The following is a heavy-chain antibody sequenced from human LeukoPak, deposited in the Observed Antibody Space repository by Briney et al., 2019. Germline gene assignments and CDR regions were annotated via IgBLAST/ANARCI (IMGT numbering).Heavy chain of an antibody. D-gene: IGHD3-9*01. J-gene: IGHJ4*02. CDR3: ARRGDLRYFDWFHKAFDY. V-gene: IGHV5-51*01. CDR2: IYPGDSDT. Sequence: GESLKISCKGSGYSFTSYWIGWVRQMPGKGLEWMGIIYPGDSDTRYSPSFQGQVTISADKSISTAYLQWSSLKASDTAMYYCARRGDLRYFDWFHKAFDYWGQGTLVTVSS. CDR1: GYSFTSYW.